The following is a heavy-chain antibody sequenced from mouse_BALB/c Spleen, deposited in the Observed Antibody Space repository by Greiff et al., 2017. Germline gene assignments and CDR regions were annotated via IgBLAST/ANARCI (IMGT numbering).Heavy chain of an antibody. V-gene: IGHV7-3*02. D-gene: IGHD2-14*01. CDR3: ARDMGYDSWLAY. CDR1: GFTFTDYY. J-gene: IGHJ3*01. CDR2: IRNKANGYTT. Sequence: EVKLVESGGGLVQPGGSLRLSCATSGFTFTDYYMSWVRQPPGKALEWLGFIRNKANGYTTEYSASVKGRFTISRDNSQSILYLQMNTLRAEDSATYYCARDMGYDSWLAYWGQGTLVTVSA.